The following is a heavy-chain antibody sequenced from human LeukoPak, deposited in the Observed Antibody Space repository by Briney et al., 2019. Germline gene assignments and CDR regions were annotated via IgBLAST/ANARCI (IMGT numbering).Heavy chain of an antibody. V-gene: IGHV3-30*02. J-gene: IGHJ6*03. Sequence: PGGSLRLSCAASGFTFSSYWMHWVRRAPGKGLEWVAFIRYDGSKTSYADSVKGRFTISRDNSKNTLYLQMDSLRPEDTAMYYCAKDPRYSGIYDYYYMDVWGKGTTVTISS. D-gene: IGHD1-26*01. CDR2: IRYDGSKT. CDR1: GFTFSSYW. CDR3: AKDPRYSGIYDYYYMDV.